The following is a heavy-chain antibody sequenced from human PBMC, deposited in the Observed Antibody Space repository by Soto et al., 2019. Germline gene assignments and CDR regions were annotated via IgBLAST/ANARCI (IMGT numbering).Heavy chain of an antibody. J-gene: IGHJ5*02. V-gene: IGHV1-69*13. CDR1: GGTFSSYA. D-gene: IGHD3-10*01. Sequence: ASVKVSCKASGGTFSSYAISWVRQAPGQGLEWMGGIIPIFGTANYAQKFQGRVTITADESTSTAYMELSSLRSEDTAVYYCARDLGTMDDNWFDPWGQGTLVTVSS. CDR3: ARDLGTMDDNWFDP. CDR2: IIPIFGTA.